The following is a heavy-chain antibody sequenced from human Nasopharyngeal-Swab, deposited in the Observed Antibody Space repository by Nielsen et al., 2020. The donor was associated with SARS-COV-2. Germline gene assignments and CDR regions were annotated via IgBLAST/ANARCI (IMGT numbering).Heavy chain of an antibody. CDR1: GFIFSSYA. D-gene: IGHD3-22*01. V-gene: IGHV3-23*01. CDR2: ISGSGGST. J-gene: IGHJ4*02. CDR3: AKDPIVVVTWVFDY. Sequence: GESLKISCAASGFIFSSYAMSWVRQAPGKGLEWVSAISGSGGSTYYADSVKGRFTISRDNSKNTLYLQMNSLRAEDTAVYYCAKDPIVVVTWVFDYWGQGTLVTVSS.